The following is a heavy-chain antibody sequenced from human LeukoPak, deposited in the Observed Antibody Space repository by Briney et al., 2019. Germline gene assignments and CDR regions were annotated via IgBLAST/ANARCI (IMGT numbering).Heavy chain of an antibody. V-gene: IGHV3-66*01. CDR2: IYSGGTT. CDR3: ARDASGDYTFDS. J-gene: IGHJ5*01. D-gene: IGHD4-17*01. CDR1: GFTVSTSY. Sequence: PGGYLRLSCEASGFTVSTSYMNWVRQAPGKGLEWVSVIYSGGTTYYADSVKGRFTISRDKPKNTVFLQMNSLRADDTAIYYCARDASGDYTFDSWGQGTLVTVSS.